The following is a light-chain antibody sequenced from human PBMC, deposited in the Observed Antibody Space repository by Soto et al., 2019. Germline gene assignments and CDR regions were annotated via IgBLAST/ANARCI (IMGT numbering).Light chain of an antibody. CDR1: SSNIGAGYD. J-gene: IGLJ2*01. Sequence: QSVLTQPPSVSGAPGQRVTISCTGSSSNIGAGYDVHWYQQLPRTAPKLLIYSNSIRPSGVPDRFSGSKSGTSASLAITGLQAEDEADYYCQSYDTSLSAVVFGGGTKVTVL. CDR2: SNS. V-gene: IGLV1-40*01. CDR3: QSYDTSLSAVV.